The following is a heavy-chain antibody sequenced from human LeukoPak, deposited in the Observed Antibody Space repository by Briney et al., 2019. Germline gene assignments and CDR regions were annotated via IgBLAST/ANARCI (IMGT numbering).Heavy chain of an antibody. D-gene: IGHD6-19*01. V-gene: IGHV4-39*01. CDR2: VHYSGST. CDR3: ARQEGTTVAGRFDY. J-gene: IGHJ4*02. Sequence: SEILSLTCAVSGGSISNSGDYWGWIRQPPGKGLEWLASVHYSGSTYNRPSLTSRVRISVDTSSTEYSLKMTSVTAADTAVYYCARQEGTTVAGRFDYWGQGTLVTVSS. CDR1: GGSISNSGDY.